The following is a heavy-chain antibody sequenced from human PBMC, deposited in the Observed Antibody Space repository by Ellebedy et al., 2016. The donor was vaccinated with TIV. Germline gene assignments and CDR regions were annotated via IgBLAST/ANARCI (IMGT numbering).Heavy chain of an antibody. D-gene: IGHD3/OR15-3a*01. CDR1: GFTFSTYP. CDR3: ARRSTDFAFDS. Sequence: GESLKISCAAPGFTFSTYPMTWVRQAPGKGLEWVSIISANGGTTYYADSVKGRFTISRDNSKNTLFLQMSSLRAEDTAVYFCARRSTDFAFDSWGQGTLVTVSS. V-gene: IGHV3-23*01. CDR2: ISANGGTT. J-gene: IGHJ4*02.